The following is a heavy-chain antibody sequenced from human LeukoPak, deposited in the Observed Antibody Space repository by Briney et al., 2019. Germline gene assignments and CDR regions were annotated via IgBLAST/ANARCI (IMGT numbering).Heavy chain of an antibody. CDR2: IYYSGST. V-gene: IGHV4-59*01. Sequence: SETLSLTCTVSGGSISSYYWSWIRQPPGKGLEWIGYIYYSGSTNYNPSLKSRVTISVDTSKNQFSLKLSSVTAADTAVYYCARDVSLVGGFDYWSQGTLVTVSS. CDR1: GGSISSYY. D-gene: IGHD3-10*01. J-gene: IGHJ4*02. CDR3: ARDVSLVGGFDY.